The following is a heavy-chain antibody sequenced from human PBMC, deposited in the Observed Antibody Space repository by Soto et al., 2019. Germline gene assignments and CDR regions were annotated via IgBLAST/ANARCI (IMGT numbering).Heavy chain of an antibody. CDR1: GYNFTSYW. Sequence: LGESLNISCKGSGYNFTSYWIGLVRQMPGKGLEWMGIIYPGDSDTRYSPSFQGQVTISADKSISTAYLQWSSLKASDTAMYYCARRWGILAGRFDPWGQGTPVTVSS. V-gene: IGHV5-51*01. CDR3: ARRWGILAGRFDP. J-gene: IGHJ5*02. CDR2: IYPGDSDT. D-gene: IGHD6-6*01.